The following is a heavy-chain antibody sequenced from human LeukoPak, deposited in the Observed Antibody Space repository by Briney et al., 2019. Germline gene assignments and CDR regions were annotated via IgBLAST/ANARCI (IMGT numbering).Heavy chain of an antibody. Sequence: SETLSLTCAVYGGSFSGYYWSWIRQPPGKGLEWIGEINHSGSTYYNPSLKSRVTISVDTSKDQFSLKLSSVTAADTAVYYCARDGRGLGFYYYYMDVWGKGTTVTVSS. V-gene: IGHV4-34*01. CDR2: INHSGST. CDR3: ARDGRGLGFYYYYMDV. D-gene: IGHD2-8*01. J-gene: IGHJ6*03. CDR1: GGSFSGYY.